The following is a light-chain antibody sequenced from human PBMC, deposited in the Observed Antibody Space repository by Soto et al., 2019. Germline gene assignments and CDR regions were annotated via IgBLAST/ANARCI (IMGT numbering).Light chain of an antibody. CDR2: EVD. J-gene: IGLJ1*01. Sequence: QSVLTQPPSASGSPGQSVTISCTGTSSDVGGYNYVSWYQHHPGKAPKLIIYEVDERPSGVPDRLSGSKSGNTASLTVSGLQAEDEADYYCSSYVGSTNFPYVFGTGTKVTVL. V-gene: IGLV2-8*01. CDR1: SSDVGGYNY. CDR3: SSYVGSTNFPYV.